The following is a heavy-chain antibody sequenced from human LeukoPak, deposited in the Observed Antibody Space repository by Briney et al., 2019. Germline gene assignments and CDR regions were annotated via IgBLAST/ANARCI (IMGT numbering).Heavy chain of an antibody. Sequence: GGSLRLSCAASGFIVSSNYMSWVRQAPGKGLEGVSVIYTGGSTYYPDSVKGRFTISRDNSKNTVYLQMSSLRAEDTAVYYCAKEGDCSPTRCLTGGLDVWGKGTTVTVSS. V-gene: IGHV3-53*01. J-gene: IGHJ6*04. CDR2: IYTGGST. D-gene: IGHD2-2*01. CDR1: GFIVSSNY. CDR3: AKEGDCSPTRCLTGGLDV.